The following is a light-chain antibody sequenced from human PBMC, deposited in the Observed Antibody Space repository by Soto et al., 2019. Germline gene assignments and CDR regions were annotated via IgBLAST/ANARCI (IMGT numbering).Light chain of an antibody. V-gene: IGKV3-20*01. CDR1: QSVSSNY. CDR2: GVS. CDR3: QQYITFPLT. Sequence: EVVLTQSPGTLSLSPGESATLSCRASQSVSSNYLAWYQQKPGQAPRLLIYGVSTRATGIPDRFSGSGSGTDFSLTISRLEPDDFALHHRQQYITFPLTFGGGTEVDIK. J-gene: IGKJ4*01.